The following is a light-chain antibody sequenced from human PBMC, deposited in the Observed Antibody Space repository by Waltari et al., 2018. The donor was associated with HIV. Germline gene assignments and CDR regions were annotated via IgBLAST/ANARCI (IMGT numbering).Light chain of an antibody. V-gene: IGLV2-14*03. Sequence: QSALTQPASVSGSPGQSITISCTGTSSDVGGYKYVSWYQRYPGKAPKLMIYDVSNRPSGVSDRFSGSRSGNTASLIISGLLTDDESEYFCSSFSTTTGHVVFGGGTKVTVL. J-gene: IGLJ2*01. CDR2: DVS. CDR1: SSDVGGYKY. CDR3: SSFSTTTGHVV.